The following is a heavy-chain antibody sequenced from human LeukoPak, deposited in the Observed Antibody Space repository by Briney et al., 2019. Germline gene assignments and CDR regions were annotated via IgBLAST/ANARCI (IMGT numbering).Heavy chain of an antibody. Sequence: SVKVSCXASGGTFSSYAISWVRQARGQGLEWMAGIIPIFGTANYAQKFQGRVTVTTDESTSTAYMELSSLRSEDTAVYYCARAATQYCSSTSCYLNYWGQGTLVTVSS. V-gene: IGHV1-69*05. CDR3: ARAATQYCSSTSCYLNY. J-gene: IGHJ4*02. D-gene: IGHD2-2*01. CDR2: IIPIFGTA. CDR1: GGTFSSYA.